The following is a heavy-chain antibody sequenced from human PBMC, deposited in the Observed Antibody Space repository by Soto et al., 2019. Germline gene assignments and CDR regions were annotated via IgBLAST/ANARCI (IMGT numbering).Heavy chain of an antibody. Sequence: GASVKVSCKASGYTFTSYYIHWVRQAPGQGLEWMGIINPSGGSTSYAQKFQGRVTMTRDTSTSTVYMELSSLRSEDTAVYYCAREYPDSSGYHNWFDHWGQGTLVNVS. CDR3: AREYPDSSGYHNWFDH. J-gene: IGHJ5*02. V-gene: IGHV1-46*01. CDR2: INPSGGST. CDR1: GYTFTSYY. D-gene: IGHD3-22*01.